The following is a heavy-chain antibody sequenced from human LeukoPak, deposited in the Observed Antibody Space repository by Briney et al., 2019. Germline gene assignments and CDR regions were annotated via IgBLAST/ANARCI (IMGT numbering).Heavy chain of an antibody. J-gene: IGHJ6*03. CDR2: IIPIFGTA. Sequence: ASVKVSCKASGGIFSSYAISWVRQAPGQGLEWMGGIIPIFGTANYAQKFQGRFTITADESTSTAYMELSSLRSEDTAVYYCATFTQTNYYYYYYMDVWGKGTTVTVSS. D-gene: IGHD1-7*01. CDR1: GGIFSSYA. V-gene: IGHV1-69*01. CDR3: ATFTQTNYYYYYYMDV.